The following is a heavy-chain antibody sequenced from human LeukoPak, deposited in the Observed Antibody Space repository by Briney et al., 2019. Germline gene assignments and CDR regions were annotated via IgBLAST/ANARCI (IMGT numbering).Heavy chain of an antibody. V-gene: IGHV4-39*07. CDR2: IYYSGST. CDR1: GGSISSSSYY. D-gene: IGHD6-13*01. J-gene: IGHJ4*02. Sequence: SETLSLTCTVSGGSISSSSYYWGWIRQPPGKGLEWIGSIYYSGSTYYNPSLKSRVTISVDTSKNQFSLKLSSVTAADTAVYYCARGAATGYSSSWLDYWGQGTLVTVSS. CDR3: ARGAATGYSSSWLDY.